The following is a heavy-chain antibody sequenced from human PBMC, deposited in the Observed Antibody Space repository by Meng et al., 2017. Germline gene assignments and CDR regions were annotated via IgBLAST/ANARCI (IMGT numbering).Heavy chain of an antibody. J-gene: IGHJ4*02. CDR3: ARDGVGATEGYFDY. CDR1: GGTFSSYA. D-gene: IGHD1-26*01. CDR2: IIPIFGTA. V-gene: IGHV1-69*06. Sequence: QVRRVTSGAEVKKPGSSGTVSCNASGGTFSSYAISWVRQAPGQGLEWMGGIIPIFGTANYAQKFQGRVTITADKSTSTAYMELSSLRSEDTAVYYCARDGVGATEGYFDYWGQGTLVTVSS.